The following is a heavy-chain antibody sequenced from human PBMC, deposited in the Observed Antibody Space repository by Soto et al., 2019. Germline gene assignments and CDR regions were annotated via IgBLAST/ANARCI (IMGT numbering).Heavy chain of an antibody. CDR1: GLTSITYD. J-gene: IGHJ4*02. Sequence: AAVTVSCRDSGLTSITYDFSWVRRAVGQGLEWMGWMNPNNGNAGFAQKFRGRINMTRNTSISTAYLELSSLRSDDSAVDFCARRKERSGPYYFDNWGQGTLVTFSS. V-gene: IGHV1-8*01. D-gene: IGHD6-25*01. CDR3: ARRKERSGPYYFDN. CDR2: MNPNNGNA.